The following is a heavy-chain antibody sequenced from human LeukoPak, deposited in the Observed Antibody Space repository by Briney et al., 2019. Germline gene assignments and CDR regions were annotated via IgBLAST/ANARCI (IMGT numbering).Heavy chain of an antibody. V-gene: IGHV1-69*13. CDR2: IIPIFGTA. J-gene: IGHJ5*02. D-gene: IGHD2-15*01. CDR3: ARMSGYCSGGSCYGNNWFDP. Sequence: SVKVSCKASGVTFSSYAIIWVRQAPGQGLEWMGGIIPIFGTANYAQKFQGRVTITADESTSTAYMELSSLTSDDTAVYYCARMSGYCSGGSCYGNNWFDPWGQGTLVTVSS. CDR1: GVTFSSYA.